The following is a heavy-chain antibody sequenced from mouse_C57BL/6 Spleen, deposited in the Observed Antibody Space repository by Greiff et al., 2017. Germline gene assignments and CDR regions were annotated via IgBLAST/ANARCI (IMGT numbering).Heavy chain of an antibody. CDR2: IDPSDSYT. V-gene: IGHV1-69*01. J-gene: IGHJ1*03. D-gene: IGHD1-1*01. CDR1: GYTFTSYW. Sequence: QVHVKQPGAELVMPGASVKLSCKASGYTFTSYWMHWVKQRPGQGLEWIGEIDPSDSYTNYNQKFKGKSTLTVDKSSSTAYMQLSSLTSEDSAVYYCASAVVAKDWYFDVWGTGTTVTVSA. CDR3: ASAVVAKDWYFDV.